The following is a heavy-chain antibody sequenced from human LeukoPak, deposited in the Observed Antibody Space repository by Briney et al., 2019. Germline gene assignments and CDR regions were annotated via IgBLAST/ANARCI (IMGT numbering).Heavy chain of an antibody. J-gene: IGHJ4*02. CDR1: GYAITSGGFS. Sequence: PSETLSLTCTVSGYAITSGGFSWNWIRQPPGKGLEWIGCIYDRGPAYYNPSLKSRFTISVDRPKNQFFLNVTSLTAADTAVYYCARDGDYYDSSGSFDSWGQGTLVTVSS. CDR2: IYDRGPA. D-gene: IGHD3-22*01. V-gene: IGHV4-30-2*01. CDR3: ARDGDYYDSSGSFDS.